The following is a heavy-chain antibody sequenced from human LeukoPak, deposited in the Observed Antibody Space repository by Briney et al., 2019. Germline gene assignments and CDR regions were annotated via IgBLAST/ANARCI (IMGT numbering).Heavy chain of an antibody. CDR3: ARDYYDSSGHLAHDAFDI. Sequence: SETLSLTCAVYGGSFSGYYWSWIRQPPGKGLEWIGEINHSGSTNYNPSLKSRVTISVDTSKNQFSLKLSSVTAAGTAVYYCARDYYDSSGHLAHDAFDIWGQGTMVTVSS. V-gene: IGHV4-34*01. D-gene: IGHD3-22*01. CDR2: INHSGST. J-gene: IGHJ3*02. CDR1: GGSFSGYY.